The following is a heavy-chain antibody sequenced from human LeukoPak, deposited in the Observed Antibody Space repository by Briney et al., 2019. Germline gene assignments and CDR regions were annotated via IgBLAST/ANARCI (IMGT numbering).Heavy chain of an antibody. V-gene: IGHV3-9*01. CDR2: ISWNSGSI. J-gene: IGHJ4*02. CDR3: AKGPGYDFWSGIDY. D-gene: IGHD3-3*01. CDR1: GFTFDDYA. Sequence: GGSLRLSCAASGFTFDDYAMHWVGQAPGKGLEWVSGISWNSGSIGYADSVKGRFTISRDNAKNSLYLQMNSLRAEDTALYYCAKGPGYDFWSGIDYWGQGTLVTVSS.